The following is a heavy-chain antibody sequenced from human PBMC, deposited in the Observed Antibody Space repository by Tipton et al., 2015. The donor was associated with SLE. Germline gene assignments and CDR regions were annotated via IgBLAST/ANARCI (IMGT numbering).Heavy chain of an antibody. CDR2: INPGDSDT. V-gene: IGHV5-51*03. D-gene: IGHD5-24*01. CDR1: GYSFTNYW. J-gene: IGHJ4*02. CDR3: ARMDGSLGPFDY. Sequence: QLVQSGAEVKKPGESLRISCKGSGYSFTNYWIAWVRQMPGKGLEWMGIINPGDSDTRYSPSFQGQVTISADKSISAAYLQWSSLKASDTAVYYCARMDGSLGPFDYWGQGTLVTVSA.